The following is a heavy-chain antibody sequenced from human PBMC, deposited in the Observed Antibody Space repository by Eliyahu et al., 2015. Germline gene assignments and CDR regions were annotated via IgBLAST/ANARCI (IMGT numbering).Heavy chain of an antibody. CDR2: ITSDGSNK. CDR3: AKVPDVSGGVFDY. J-gene: IGHJ4*02. V-gene: IGHV3-30*18. D-gene: IGHD3-10*01. CDR1: GFTFSSYA. Sequence: QVQLXESGGGVVQPGXSLXXSXAASGFTFSSYAMHWVRQAPGKGLEWVAAITSDGSNKYYTNSVKGRFTISRDNSKSTLSLQMNSLRAEDTAVYFCAKVPDVSGGVFDYWGQGTLVTVSS.